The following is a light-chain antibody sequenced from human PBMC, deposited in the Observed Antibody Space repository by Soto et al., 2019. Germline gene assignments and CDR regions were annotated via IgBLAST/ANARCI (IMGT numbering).Light chain of an antibody. CDR2: AGT. J-gene: IGLJ1*01. Sequence: QSVLTQPASVSGPPGQSIVISFNGSSSDVGSYDLVSWYLQYPGKAPKVIIFAGTKRPSGVSDRFSGSKSCNTASLTISGLQTEDVADYFCKSYAGRNTYGFGSGTKVTVL. CDR1: SSDVGSYDL. CDR3: KSYAGRNTYG. V-gene: IGLV2-14*02.